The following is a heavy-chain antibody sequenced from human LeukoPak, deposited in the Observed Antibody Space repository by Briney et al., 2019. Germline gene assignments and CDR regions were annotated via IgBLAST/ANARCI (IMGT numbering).Heavy chain of an antibody. J-gene: IGHJ6*03. D-gene: IGHD3-10*01. CDR3: ARGNYGSESNSDYYYYMDV. CDR1: GYTFTSYY. Sequence: ASVEVSCKASGYTFTSYYMHWVRQAPGQGLEWMGIINPSGGSTSYAQKFQGRVTMTRDMSTSTVYMELSSLRSEDTAVYYCARGNYGSESNSDYYYYMDVWGKGTTVTVSS. CDR2: INPSGGST. V-gene: IGHV1-46*01.